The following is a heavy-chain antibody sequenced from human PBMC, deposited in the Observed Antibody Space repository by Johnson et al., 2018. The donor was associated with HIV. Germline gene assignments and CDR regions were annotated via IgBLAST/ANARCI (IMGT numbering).Heavy chain of an antibody. J-gene: IGHJ3*02. CDR1: GFTVSSNY. V-gene: IGHV3-66*01. Sequence: VQLVESGGGLVQPGGSLRLSCAASGFTVSSNYMSWVRQAPGKGLEWVSVIYSGGSTYYADSVKGRFTISRDNSKNTLYLQMNSLRADDTAVYYCAKEKLELRTGDAFDIWGQGTMVTVSS. CDR3: AKEKLELRTGDAFDI. CDR2: IYSGGST. D-gene: IGHD1-7*01.